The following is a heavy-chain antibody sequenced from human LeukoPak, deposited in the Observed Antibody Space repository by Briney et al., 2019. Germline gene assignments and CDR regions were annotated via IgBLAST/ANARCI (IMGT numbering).Heavy chain of an antibody. Sequence: GGSLRLSCAASGFTFSNFWMSWVRQAPGKGLEWVANIKQDGSEKYYVDSVKGRFTISRDNAKNSPYLQMNSLRAEDTAVYYCARGRDVPDYWGQGTLVTVSS. CDR1: GFTFSNFW. CDR3: ARGRDVPDY. V-gene: IGHV3-7*01. CDR2: IKQDGSEK. J-gene: IGHJ4*02. D-gene: IGHD2-2*01.